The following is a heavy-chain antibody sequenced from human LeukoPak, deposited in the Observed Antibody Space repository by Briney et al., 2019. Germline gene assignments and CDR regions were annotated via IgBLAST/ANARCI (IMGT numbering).Heavy chain of an antibody. CDR1: GYTFTGYY. V-gene: IGHV1-2*02. Sequence: ASVKVSCKASGYTFTGYYMHWVRQAPGQGLEWMGWINPNSGGTNYAQKFQGRVTMTRDTSISTAYMELSRLRSDDTAVYYCARGNSITMIVVVISGYWGQGTLVTVSS. CDR2: INPNSGGT. CDR3: ARGNSITMIVVVISGY. D-gene: IGHD3-22*01. J-gene: IGHJ4*02.